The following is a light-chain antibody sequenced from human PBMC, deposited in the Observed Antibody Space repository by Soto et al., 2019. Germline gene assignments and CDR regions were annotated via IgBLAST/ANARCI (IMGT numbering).Light chain of an antibody. Sequence: QSVLTQPPSVSGSPGQSITISRTGTSSDIGGYKYVSWYQQHPGKAPKLMIYDVSNRPSGVSNRFSGSKSGNTATLTISGLQGEDEAEYCCSSYTGGSTYVFGTGTKVTVL. CDR2: DVS. CDR1: SSDIGGYKY. J-gene: IGLJ1*01. CDR3: SSYTGGSTYV. V-gene: IGLV2-14*01.